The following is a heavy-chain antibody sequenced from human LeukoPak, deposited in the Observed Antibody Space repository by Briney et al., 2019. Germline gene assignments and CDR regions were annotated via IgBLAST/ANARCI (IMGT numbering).Heavy chain of an antibody. V-gene: IGHV4-39*01. J-gene: IGHJ4*02. CDR3: ARLPDTAMVED. CDR2: IYYSGST. Sequence: SETLSLTCTFSGGFISISSYYGGWIPRPPAKGLEWIGSIYYSGSTYYNPSLKSRVTISVDTSKNQFSLKLSSVTAADTAVYYCARLPDTAMVEDWGQGTLITVSS. D-gene: IGHD5-18*01. CDR1: GGFISISSYY.